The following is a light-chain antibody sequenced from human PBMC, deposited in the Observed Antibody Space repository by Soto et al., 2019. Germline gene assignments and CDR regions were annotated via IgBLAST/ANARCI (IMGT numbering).Light chain of an antibody. CDR2: AAS. Sequence: AIRMTQSPSSFSASTGDRVTITCRASQGISSYLDWYQQKPGKAPKLLLYAASTLQSGVPSRFSGSGSGTDFTLTISCLQSEDFATYYCQQYYSYPGGTFGQGTKVEIK. V-gene: IGKV1-8*01. CDR3: QQYYSYPGGT. CDR1: QGISSY. J-gene: IGKJ1*01.